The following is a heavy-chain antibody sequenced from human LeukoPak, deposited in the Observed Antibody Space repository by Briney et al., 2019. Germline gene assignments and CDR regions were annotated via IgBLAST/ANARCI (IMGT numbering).Heavy chain of an antibody. CDR2: INHSGST. D-gene: IGHD3-22*01. V-gene: IGHV4-39*07. J-gene: IGHJ6*02. CDR1: GGSISSSSYY. CDR3: ARALGTQYYYDSSGYYYGMDV. Sequence: SETLSLTCTVSGGSISSSSYYWSWIRQPPGKGLEWIGEINHSGSTNYNPSLKSRVTISVDTSKNQFSLKLSSVTAADTAVYYCARALGTQYYYDSSGYYYGMDVWGQGTTVTVSS.